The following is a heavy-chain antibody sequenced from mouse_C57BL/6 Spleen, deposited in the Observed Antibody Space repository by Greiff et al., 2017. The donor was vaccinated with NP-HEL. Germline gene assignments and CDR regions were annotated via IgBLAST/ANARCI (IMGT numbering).Heavy chain of an antibody. CDR3: AGRYWYFDV. CDR2: IYPGDGDT. CDR1: GYAFSSSW. J-gene: IGHJ1*03. Sequence: VQLQESGPELVKPGASVKISCKASGYAFSSSWMNWVKQRPGKGLEWIGRIYPGDGDTNYNGKFKGKATLTADKSSSTAYMQLSSLTSEDSAVYFCAGRYWYFDVWGTGTTVTVSS. V-gene: IGHV1-82*01.